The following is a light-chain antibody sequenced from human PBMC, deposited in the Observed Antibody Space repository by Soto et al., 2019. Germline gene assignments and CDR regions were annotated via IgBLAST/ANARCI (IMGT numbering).Light chain of an antibody. J-gene: IGKJ4*01. V-gene: IGKV1-9*01. CDR3: QQHTSNPLT. CDR1: QGISRS. CDR2: GAS. Sequence: DIQLTQSPSILSVSVGDTVTITCRASQGISRSLAWYQQKPGKAPKLLIYGASTLQSDVPSRFSGSGSGTEFTLLINSRQPEEFASYYCQQHTSNPLTFGGGAKVEIK.